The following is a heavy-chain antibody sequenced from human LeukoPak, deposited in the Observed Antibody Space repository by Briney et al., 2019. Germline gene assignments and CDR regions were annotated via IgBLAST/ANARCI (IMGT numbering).Heavy chain of an antibody. CDR2: IYYSGST. D-gene: IGHD2-15*01. Sequence: PSETLSLTCTVSGGSISSSSYFWGWVRQPAGKGLEWVGSIYYSGSTYYNPSLKSRVTISVDTSKNQFSLKLSSVTAADTAVYYCARVAGRYYYYYMDVWGEGTTVTVSS. V-gene: IGHV4-39*01. J-gene: IGHJ6*03. CDR1: GGSISSSSYF. CDR3: ARVAGRYYYYYMDV.